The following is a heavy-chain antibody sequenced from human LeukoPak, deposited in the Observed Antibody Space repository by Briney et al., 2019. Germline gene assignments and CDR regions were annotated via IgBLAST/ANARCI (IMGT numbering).Heavy chain of an antibody. CDR1: GFTFSGFA. Sequence: GGSLRLSCAASGFTFSGFAMSWVRRTPGKGLEWVSGISGSGDNTLYADSVKGRFTISRDNSKSTLYLQMDSLRADDTAVYYCAKESSWNYYYYYSMDVWGKGTTVTVSS. D-gene: IGHD6-6*01. CDR3: AKESSWNYYYYYSMDV. J-gene: IGHJ6*03. V-gene: IGHV3-23*01. CDR2: ISGSGDNT.